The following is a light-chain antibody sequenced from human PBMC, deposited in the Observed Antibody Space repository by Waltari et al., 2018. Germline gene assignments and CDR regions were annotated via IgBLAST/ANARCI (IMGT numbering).Light chain of an antibody. CDR3: QHYVTLPAT. Sequence: ESVLTQHPRILSLYPGERATLSCRASQSVSRTLAWYQQKPGQAPRLLIYGASNRATGIPDRFSGGGSGTDFSLTISRLEPEDFAVYFCQHYVTLPATFGQGTKVEIK. V-gene: IGKV3-20*01. CDR2: GAS. J-gene: IGKJ1*01. CDR1: QSVSRT.